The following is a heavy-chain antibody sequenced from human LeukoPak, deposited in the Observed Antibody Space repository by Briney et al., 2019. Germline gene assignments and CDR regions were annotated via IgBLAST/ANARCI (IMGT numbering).Heavy chain of an antibody. D-gene: IGHD1-26*01. V-gene: IGHV1-2*02. CDR1: GYTFTGYY. Sequence: ASVKVSCKASGYTFTGYYMHWARQAPGQGLEWMGWINPNSGGTNYAQKFQGRVTMTRDTSISTAYMELSRLRSDDTAVYYCAREPIVGATGYFDYWGQGTLVTVSS. CDR3: AREPIVGATGYFDY. CDR2: INPNSGGT. J-gene: IGHJ4*02.